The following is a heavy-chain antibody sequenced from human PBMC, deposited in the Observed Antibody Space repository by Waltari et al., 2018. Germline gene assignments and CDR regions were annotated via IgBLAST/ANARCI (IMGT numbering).Heavy chain of an antibody. D-gene: IGHD3-22*01. V-gene: IGHV1-3*01. CDR3: ARNYDLLGSMDV. Sequence: QVQLVQSGAEVKKPGASVKVSCKASGYTFTSYAIHWVRQAPGQRLEWMGWINAGNGNTKYSQKFQGRVTITRDTSASTAYMELSSLRSEDTAVYYCARNYDLLGSMDVWGQGTTVTVSS. CDR2: INAGNGNT. J-gene: IGHJ6*02. CDR1: GYTFTSYA.